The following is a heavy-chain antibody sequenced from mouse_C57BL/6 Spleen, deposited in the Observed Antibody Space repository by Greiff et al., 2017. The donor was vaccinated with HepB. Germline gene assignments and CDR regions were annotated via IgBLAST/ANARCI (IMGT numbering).Heavy chain of an antibody. CDR1: GYTFTSYG. Sequence: VKLMESGAELARPGASVKLSCKASGYTFTSYGISWVKQRTGQGLEWIGEIYPRSGNTYYNEKFKGKATLTADKSSSTAYMELRSLTSEDSAVYFCARRSTMVTTNAMDYWGQGTSVTVSS. J-gene: IGHJ4*01. V-gene: IGHV1-81*01. CDR2: IYPRSGNT. CDR3: ARRSTMVTTNAMDY. D-gene: IGHD2-2*01.